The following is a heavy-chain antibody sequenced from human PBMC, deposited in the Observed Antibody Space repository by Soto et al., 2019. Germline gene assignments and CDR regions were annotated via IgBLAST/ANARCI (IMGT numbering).Heavy chain of an antibody. CDR3: ARAPFEVRERPLNWFDP. J-gene: IGHJ5*02. CDR1: GYSLSSGYY. Sequence: TLSLTCAVSGYSLSSGYYWGWIRQPPGKGLEWIGSIYHSGSTYYNPSLKSRVTISVDTSKNQFSLKLSSVTAADTAVYYCARAPFEVRERPLNWFDPWGQGTLVTVSS. V-gene: IGHV4-38-2*01. CDR2: IYHSGST. D-gene: IGHD3-10*01.